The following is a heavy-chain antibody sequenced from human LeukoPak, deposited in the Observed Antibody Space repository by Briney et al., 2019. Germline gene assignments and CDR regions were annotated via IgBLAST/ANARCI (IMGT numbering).Heavy chain of an antibody. J-gene: IGHJ5*02. CDR1: VNTFTSYY. CDR2: INPSGVST. V-gene: IGHV1-46*01. CDR3: AKSSAWTKGWFDP. Sequence: ASVNVSCKASVNTFTSYYMHWVRQAPGQGLEWIGIINPSGVSTTYAQKFQGRVTMTSDTSTSTVYMELSSLRSEDTAVYYCAKSSAWTKGWFDPWGQGTLVTVSS. D-gene: IGHD3-22*01.